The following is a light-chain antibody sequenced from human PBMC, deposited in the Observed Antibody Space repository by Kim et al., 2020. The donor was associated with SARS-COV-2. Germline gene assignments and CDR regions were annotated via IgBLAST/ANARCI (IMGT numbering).Light chain of an antibody. CDR1: SSDVGAYNH. J-gene: IGLJ1*01. CDR3: SSLTSSITYV. V-gene: IGLV2-14*01. Sequence: LTQPASVSGSPGQSITISCTGTSSDVGAYNHVSWYQQHPGKAPKLMIYDVSKWPSGVSNRFSGSKSGNTASLTISWLQAEDEADYYCSSLTSSITYVFGTGTKVTVL. CDR2: DVS.